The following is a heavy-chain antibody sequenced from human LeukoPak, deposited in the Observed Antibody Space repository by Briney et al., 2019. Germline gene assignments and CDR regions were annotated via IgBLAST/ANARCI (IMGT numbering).Heavy chain of an antibody. V-gene: IGHV3-74*01. CDR3: TTTMSSEPYY. Sequence: PGGSLRLSCAASGLTFSSYWMHWVRQVPGKGLVWVSRISNDGSGTSYADSVKGRFTISRDNAKNTLYLQMNSLRAEDTAAYYCTTTMSSEPYYWGQGTLVTVSS. D-gene: IGHD3-22*01. CDR1: GLTFSSYW. J-gene: IGHJ4*02. CDR2: ISNDGSGT.